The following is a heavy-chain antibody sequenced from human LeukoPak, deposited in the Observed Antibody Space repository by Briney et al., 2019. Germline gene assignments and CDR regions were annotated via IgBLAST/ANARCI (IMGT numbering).Heavy chain of an antibody. V-gene: IGHV4-59*08. D-gene: IGHD4-17*01. Sequence: SETLSLTCTVSSGSISSYYWSWIRQPPGKGLEWIGYIYYSGSTNYNPSLKSRVTISVDTSKNQFSLKLSSVTAADTAVYYCARHADTTVTAFDIWGQGTMVTVSS. J-gene: IGHJ3*02. CDR3: ARHADTTVTAFDI. CDR1: SGSISSYY. CDR2: IYYSGST.